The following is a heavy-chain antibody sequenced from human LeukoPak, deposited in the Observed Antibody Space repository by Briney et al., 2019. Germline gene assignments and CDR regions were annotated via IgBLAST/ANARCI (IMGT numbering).Heavy chain of an antibody. V-gene: IGHV4-38-2*02. CDR3: ARYGLLGLSEINGFDI. D-gene: IGHD3-10*01. Sequence: SETLSLTCTVSGYSISSGYYWDWIRPPPGKGLEWIGDIYYSGSTYYNPSLKSRVTISLDTSKNQFSLKLSSVTAADTAVYYCARYGLLGLSEINGFDIWGQGTMVTVS. CDR2: IYYSGST. CDR1: GYSISSGYY. J-gene: IGHJ3*02.